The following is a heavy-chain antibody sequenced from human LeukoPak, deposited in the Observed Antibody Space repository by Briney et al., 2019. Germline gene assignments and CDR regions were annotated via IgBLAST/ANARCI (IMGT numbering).Heavy chain of an antibody. Sequence: PSETLSLTCTVSGGSISSSSYYWGWIRQPPGKGLEWIGSIYYSGSTYYNPSLKSRVTISVDTSKNQFSLKLSSVTAADTAVYYCARYCSSTSCPLNWFDPWGQGTLVTVSS. J-gene: IGHJ5*02. CDR1: GGSISSSSYY. CDR3: ARYCSSTSCPLNWFDP. CDR2: IYYSGST. V-gene: IGHV4-39*01. D-gene: IGHD2-2*01.